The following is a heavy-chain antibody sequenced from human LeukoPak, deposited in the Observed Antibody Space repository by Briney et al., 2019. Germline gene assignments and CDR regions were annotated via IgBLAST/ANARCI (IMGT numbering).Heavy chain of an antibody. Sequence: GGSLRLSCAASGFTFRSSAMSWVRLAPGKGLAWVSTIDDSAKTTYYADSVKGRFTISRDNSKNTLYLQLTRLRVEDTAVYYCAKVATWTYFDSWGQGTLVTVSS. CDR1: GFTFRSSA. V-gene: IGHV3-23*01. D-gene: IGHD3/OR15-3a*01. CDR3: AKVATWTYFDS. J-gene: IGHJ4*02. CDR2: IDDSAKTT.